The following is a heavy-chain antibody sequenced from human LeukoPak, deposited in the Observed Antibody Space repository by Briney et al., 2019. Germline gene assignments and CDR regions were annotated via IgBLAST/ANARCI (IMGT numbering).Heavy chain of an antibody. Sequence: PGGSPRLSCSASGFTFSTYWMTWVRQAPGKGLEWVANINQDGSARYYVDSVKGRFTISRDDATNSLYLQMNSLRVEDTAVYYCARGSSSSPNWFDPWGQGTLVTVSS. J-gene: IGHJ5*02. D-gene: IGHD6-13*01. CDR3: ARGSSSSPNWFDP. V-gene: IGHV3-7*04. CDR2: INQDGSAR. CDR1: GFTFSTYW.